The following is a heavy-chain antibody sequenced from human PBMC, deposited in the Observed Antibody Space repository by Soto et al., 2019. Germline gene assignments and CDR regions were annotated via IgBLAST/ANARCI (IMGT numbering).Heavy chain of an antibody. CDR2: IYPGDSDT. V-gene: IGHV5-51*01. Sequence: PGESLKISCKGSGYSFTSYWIGWVRQMPGKGLEWMGIIYPGDSDTRYSPSFQGQVTISADKSISTAYLQWSSLKASDTAMYYCGSGSIHDYGGNSEGHYYYYGMDVWGKGTTVTVSS. CDR1: GYSFTSYW. D-gene: IGHD4-17*01. CDR3: GSGSIHDYGGNSEGHYYYYGMDV. J-gene: IGHJ6*04.